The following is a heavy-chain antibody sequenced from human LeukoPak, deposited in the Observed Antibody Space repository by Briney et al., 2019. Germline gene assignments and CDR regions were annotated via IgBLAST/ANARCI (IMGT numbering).Heavy chain of an antibody. CDR2: VYTDGGTI. V-gene: IGHV1-46*02. CDR1: GSIFNNYH. J-gene: IGHJ4*02. Sequence: VSDHVSCQASGSIFNNYHIHWVRLAPGRALEWMGAVYTDGGTITNTRSFQHGRVTMTRDGSTRTVYMELSSLSSEDTAVYYCATEAPRSYRFDYWGQEILVTVSS. CDR3: ATEAPRSYRFDY. D-gene: IGHD3-10*01.